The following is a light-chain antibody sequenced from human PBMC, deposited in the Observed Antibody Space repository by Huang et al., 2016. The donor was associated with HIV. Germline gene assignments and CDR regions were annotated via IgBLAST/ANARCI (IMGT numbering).Light chain of an antibody. CDR3: QQRNNWPRT. CDR1: QSISSY. J-gene: IGKJ1*01. V-gene: IGKV3-11*01. Sequence: EIVLTQSPATLSLSPGDRATLSCRARQSISSYLSWYQHKPGQAPRLLIYDASHRATGIPARFSGSGSGTDFTLTINSLEPEDVAVYYCQQRNNWPRTFGQGTKVEIK. CDR2: DAS.